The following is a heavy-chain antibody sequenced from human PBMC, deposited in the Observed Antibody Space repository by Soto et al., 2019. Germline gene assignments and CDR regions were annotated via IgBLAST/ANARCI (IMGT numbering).Heavy chain of an antibody. V-gene: IGHV3-23*01. CDR1: GFTFSSCA. D-gene: IGHD3-9*01. CDR3: AIPPIGILTGYSVLQY. Sequence: GGSLRLSCAASGFTFSSCAMSWVRQAPEKGLEWVSAISRNGGNTYYIDSVKGRFTISRDNSKNTLYLQMNSLRVEDTAMYYCAIPPIGILTGYSVLQYWGHGTLVTVSS. J-gene: IGHJ4*01. CDR2: ISRNGGNT.